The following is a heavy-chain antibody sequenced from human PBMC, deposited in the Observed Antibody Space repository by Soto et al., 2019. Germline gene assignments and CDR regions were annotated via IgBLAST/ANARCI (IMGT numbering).Heavy chain of an antibody. D-gene: IGHD3-3*02. V-gene: IGHV4-59*01. CDR1: GSPFSSYY. CDR3: ATLAVSGTRVFDY. Sequence: QVQLRESGPGLVKPSETLSLTCSVSGSPFSSYYWSWIRQPPGKGLEWIGYIYYIGSANYNPSLKSRVTISVDTSKNQFSLKLSSVTTADTAVYYCATLAVSGTRVFDYWGQGTLVTVSS. J-gene: IGHJ4*02. CDR2: IYYIGSA.